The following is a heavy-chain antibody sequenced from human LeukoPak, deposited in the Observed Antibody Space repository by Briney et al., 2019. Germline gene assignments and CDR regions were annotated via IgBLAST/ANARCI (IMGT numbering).Heavy chain of an antibody. CDR2: IYSSGTT. J-gene: IGHJ4*02. Sequence: SETLSLTCTVSGVSVNSGDYYWGWIRQSPGKSLEGIGNIYSSGTTYYNPSLKSRVIISMDTSTNQFSLNLSSVTAADTAVYFCTRQLGTATTSVVDYWGQGTLVTVSS. V-gene: IGHV4-39*01. CDR1: GVSVNSGDYY. D-gene: IGHD1-7*01. CDR3: TRQLGTATTSVVDY.